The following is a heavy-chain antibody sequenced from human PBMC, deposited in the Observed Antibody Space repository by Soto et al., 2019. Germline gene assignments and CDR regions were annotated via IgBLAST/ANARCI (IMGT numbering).Heavy chain of an antibody. CDR1: GFTFSSYG. CDR3: ARDSRAYDFWSGSGWFDP. J-gene: IGHJ5*02. V-gene: IGHV3-33*01. CDR2: IWYDGSNK. D-gene: IGHD3-3*01. Sequence: QVQLVESGGGVVQPGMSLRLSCAASGFTFSSYGMHWVRQAPGKGLEWVAVIWYDGSNKYYADSVKGRFTISRDNSKNTLYLQMNSLRAEDTAVYYCARDSRAYDFWSGSGWFDPWGQGTLVTVSS.